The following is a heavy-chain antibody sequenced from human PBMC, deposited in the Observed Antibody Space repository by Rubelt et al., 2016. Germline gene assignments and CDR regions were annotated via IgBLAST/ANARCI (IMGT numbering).Heavy chain of an antibody. CDR3: ARAEGDFWSGYTAFAI. CDR2: IWYDGSNK. V-gene: IGHV3-33*01. J-gene: IGHJ3*02. Sequence: CAASGFTFSSYGMHWVRQAPGKGLEWVAVIWYDGSNKYYADSVKGRFTISRDNSKNTRDLQMNSVRSEDTAVDYCARAEGDFWSGYTAFAIWGQGTMVTVSS. CDR1: GFTFSSYG. D-gene: IGHD3-3*01.